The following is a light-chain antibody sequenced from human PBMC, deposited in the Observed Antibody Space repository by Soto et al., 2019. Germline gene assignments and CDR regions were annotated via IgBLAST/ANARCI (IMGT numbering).Light chain of an antibody. J-gene: IGKJ5*01. V-gene: IGKV3-11*01. CDR1: QSVNTY. CDR3: QQRSYPIT. CDR2: DAS. Sequence: EIVLTQSPATLSLSPGERATLSCRASQSVNTYLAWYQQKPGQPPRLLICDASTRATGIPARFSGSGSGTDFTLTISGLEPEDFVVYYCQQRSYPITFGPGTRLEI.